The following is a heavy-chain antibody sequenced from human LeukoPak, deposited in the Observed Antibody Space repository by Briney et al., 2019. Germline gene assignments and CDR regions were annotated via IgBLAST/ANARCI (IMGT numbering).Heavy chain of an antibody. CDR2: ISYDGSNK. V-gene: IGHV3-30*03. Sequence: GGTLRLSCAVSGFTFSNYGMHWVRQAPGKGLEWVAVISYDGSNKYYADSVKGRFTISRDNSKNTLFLQMNSLRAEDTAVYYCAREDTVTTLLPYYTDVWGKGTTVSVSS. CDR1: GFTFSNYG. J-gene: IGHJ6*03. D-gene: IGHD4-17*01. CDR3: AREDTVTTLLPYYTDV.